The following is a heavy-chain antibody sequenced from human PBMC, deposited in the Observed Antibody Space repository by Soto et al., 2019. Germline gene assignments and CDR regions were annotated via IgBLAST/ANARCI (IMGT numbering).Heavy chain of an antibody. CDR2: TYYRSKWYN. Sequence: PSQTLSLTCAISGDSVSSNSAAWNWIRHSPSRGLEWLGRTYYRSKWYNDYAVSVKSRITINPDTSKNQFSLQLNSVTTEDTAVYYCARGSPIAAPLWFDPWGQGTLVPVSS. V-gene: IGHV6-1*01. CDR1: GDSVSSNSAA. CDR3: ARGSPIAAPLWFDP. D-gene: IGHD6-13*01. J-gene: IGHJ5*02.